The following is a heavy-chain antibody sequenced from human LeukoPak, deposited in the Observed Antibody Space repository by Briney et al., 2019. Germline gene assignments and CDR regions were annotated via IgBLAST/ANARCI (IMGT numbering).Heavy chain of an antibody. CDR2: IVVGSGNT. V-gene: IGHV1-58*02. CDR3: AAVKTGYDAFDI. CDR1: GFTFTSSA. D-gene: IGHD3-9*01. J-gene: IGHJ3*02. Sequence: ASVEVSCKASGFTFTSSAMQWVRQARGQRLEWIGWIVVGSGNTNYAQKFQERVTITRDMSTSTAYMELSSLRSEDTAVYYCAAVKTGYDAFDIWGQGTMVTVSS.